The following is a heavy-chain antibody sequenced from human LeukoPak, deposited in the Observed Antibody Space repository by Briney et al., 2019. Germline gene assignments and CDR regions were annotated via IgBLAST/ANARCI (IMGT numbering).Heavy chain of an antibody. CDR1: GYTFTSFY. V-gene: IGHV1-46*01. Sequence: ASVKVSCKASGYTFTSFYMHWVRQAPGQGLEWMGIINPRGGSTTSAQKFQGRVTLTRDTSTSTVYMELSSLRSEDTAVYYCARDYHGSGSLTTFDYWGQGTLVTVSS. J-gene: IGHJ4*02. CDR3: ARDYHGSGSLTTFDY. D-gene: IGHD3-10*01. CDR2: INPRGGST.